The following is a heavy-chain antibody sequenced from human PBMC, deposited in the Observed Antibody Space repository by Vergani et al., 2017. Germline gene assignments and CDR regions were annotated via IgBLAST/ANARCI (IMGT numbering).Heavy chain of an antibody. Sequence: QVQLQQWGAGLLKPSETLSLTCAVYGGSFSGYYWSWIRQPPGKGLEWIGEINHSGGTNYNPSLKSRVTISVDTSKNQFSLKLSSVTAADTAVYYCAIKGRYYYMDVWGKGTTVTVSS. CDR3: AIKGRYYYMDV. V-gene: IGHV4-34*01. CDR1: GGSFSGYY. J-gene: IGHJ6*03. CDR2: INHSGGT.